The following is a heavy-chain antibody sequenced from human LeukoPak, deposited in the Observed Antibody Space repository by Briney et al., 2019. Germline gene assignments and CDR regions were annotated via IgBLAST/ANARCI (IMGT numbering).Heavy chain of an antibody. V-gene: IGHV3-48*02. J-gene: IGHJ5*02. CDR2: ISGSSSSSDGGAK. CDR3: ARDHIPMVRENWFDP. CDR1: GFTFSTYS. Sequence: GGSLRLSCTASGFTFSTYSMNWVRQAPGRGLEWVSYISGSSSSSDGGAKQYADSVKGRFTISRDNDKNSLYLQMNSLRDEDTAVYYCARDHIPMVRENWFDPWGQGTLVTVSS. D-gene: IGHD3-10*01.